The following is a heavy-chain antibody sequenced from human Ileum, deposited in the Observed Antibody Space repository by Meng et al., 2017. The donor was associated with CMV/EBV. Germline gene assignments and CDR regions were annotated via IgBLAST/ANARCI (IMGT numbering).Heavy chain of an antibody. V-gene: IGHV1-69*10. J-gene: IGHJ5*02. CDR2: IIPILGIA. CDR1: GGTFSSYA. CDR3: AREGRIVGATRFDP. Sequence: SVKVSCKASGGTFSSYAISWVRQAPVQGLEWMGVIIPILGIANYAQKFQGRVTITADKSTSTAYMELSSLRSEDTAVYYCAREGRIVGATRFDPWGQGTLVTVSS. D-gene: IGHD1-26*01.